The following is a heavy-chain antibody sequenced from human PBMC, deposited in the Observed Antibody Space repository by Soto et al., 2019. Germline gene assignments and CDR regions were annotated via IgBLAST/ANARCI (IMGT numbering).Heavy chain of an antibody. CDR2: ISAYNGNT. CDR3: ARDRGEGRITIFGVVNKGMDV. J-gene: IGHJ6*02. CDR1: GYTFTSYG. V-gene: IGHV1-18*04. Sequence: GASVKVSCKASGYTFTSYGISWVRQAPGQGLEWMGWISAYNGNTNYAQKLQGRVTMTTDTSTSTAYMELRSLRSDDTAVYYCARDRGEGRITIFGVVNKGMDVWGQGTTVTVSS. D-gene: IGHD3-3*01.